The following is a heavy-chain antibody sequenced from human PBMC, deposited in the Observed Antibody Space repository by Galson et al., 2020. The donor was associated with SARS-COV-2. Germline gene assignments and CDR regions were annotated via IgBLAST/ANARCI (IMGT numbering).Heavy chain of an antibody. CDR2: IKSKTDGGTT. D-gene: IGHD6-6*01. Sequence: GGSLRLSCAASGFTFSNAWMSWVRQAPGKGLEWVGRIKSKTDGGTTDYAAPVKGRFTISRDDSKNTLYLQMNSLKTEDTAVYYCTTGSSLHIAARPRARRWILADAFDIWGQGTMVTVSS. V-gene: IGHV3-15*01. CDR3: TTGSSLHIAARPRARRWILADAFDI. J-gene: IGHJ3*02. CDR1: GFTFSNAW.